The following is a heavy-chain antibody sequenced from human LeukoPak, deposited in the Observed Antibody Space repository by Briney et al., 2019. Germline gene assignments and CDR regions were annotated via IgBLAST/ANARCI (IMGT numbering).Heavy chain of an antibody. Sequence: SETLSLTCTVSGYSISSGYYWGWIRQPPGKGLEWIGSIYHSGSTYYNPSLKSRVTISVDTSKNQFSLKLSSVTAADTAVYYCARGLPMVRAVIILKNWFDPCGQGPLVTVSS. CDR2: IYHSGST. V-gene: IGHV4-38-2*02. CDR1: GYSISSGYY. J-gene: IGHJ5*02. D-gene: IGHD3-10*01. CDR3: ARGLPMVRAVIILKNWFDP.